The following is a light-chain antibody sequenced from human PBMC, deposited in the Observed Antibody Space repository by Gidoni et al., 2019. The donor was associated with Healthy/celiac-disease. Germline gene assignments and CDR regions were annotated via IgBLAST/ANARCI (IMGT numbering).Light chain of an antibody. V-gene: IGKV3-11*01. CDR3: HQRSNWPPSIT. Sequence: EPVLTQSPATLSLSPGERATLSCRARQSVSSYLAWYHQKQRQAPRLLSYDASTRATGIPARFSGSGSGTDVTLTIISLEPEDFAVYYCHQRSNWPPSITFGQGTRLEIK. CDR2: DAS. CDR1: QSVSSY. J-gene: IGKJ5*01.